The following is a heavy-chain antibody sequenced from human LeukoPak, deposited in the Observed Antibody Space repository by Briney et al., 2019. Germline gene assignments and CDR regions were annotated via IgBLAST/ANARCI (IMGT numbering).Heavy chain of an antibody. CDR1: GFTFSSHL. Sequence: GGSLRLSCAASGFTFSSHLMHWVRQAPGKGLVWVSRMSSDGTYTNYADSVRGRFTISRDNSKNTLYLQMNSLRAEDTAVYYCAKDLMITFGGVIDLTFDYWGQGTLVTVSS. V-gene: IGHV3-74*01. J-gene: IGHJ4*02. CDR3: AKDLMITFGGVIDLTFDY. D-gene: IGHD3-16*02. CDR2: MSSDGTYT.